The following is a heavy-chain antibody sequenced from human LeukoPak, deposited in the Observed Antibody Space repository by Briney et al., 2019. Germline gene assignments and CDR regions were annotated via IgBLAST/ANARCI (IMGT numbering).Heavy chain of an antibody. CDR2: INHSGST. CDR3: ASVKAYCGGDCPWGWFDP. D-gene: IGHD2-21*01. V-gene: IGHV4-34*01. J-gene: IGHJ5*02. Sequence: SETLSLTCAVYGGSFSGYYWSWIRQPPGKWLEWIGEINHSGSTNYNPSLKSRVTISVDTSKNQFSLKLSSVTAADTAVYYCASVKAYCGGDCPWGWFDPWGQGTLVTVSS. CDR1: GGSFSGYY.